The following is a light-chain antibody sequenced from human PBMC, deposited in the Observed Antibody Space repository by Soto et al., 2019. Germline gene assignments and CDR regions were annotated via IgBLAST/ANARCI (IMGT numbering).Light chain of an antibody. Sequence: DVHMTQSPSSLSAFVGDRVTITCRASQGIAPYLAWFQQKPGKVPKLLIYATSTLQSGVPSRFSGSGSGTDFTLTVTSLQPEDVGTYYCQKYNSAPLTFGGGTKVEIK. CDR1: QGIAPY. V-gene: IGKV1-27*01. J-gene: IGKJ4*01. CDR2: ATS. CDR3: QKYNSAPLT.